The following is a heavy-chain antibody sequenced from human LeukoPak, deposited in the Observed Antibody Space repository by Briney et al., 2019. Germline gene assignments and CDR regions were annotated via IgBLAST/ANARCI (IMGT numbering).Heavy chain of an antibody. V-gene: IGHV3-30*02. J-gene: IGHJ6*02. CDR1: GAAPSGHTFSGYG. Sequence: QPGGSPRLSCAASGAAPSGHTFSGYGMHWVRQAPGKGLEWVAFIRYDGSNKYYADSVKGRFTISRDNSKNTLYLQMNSLRAEDTAVYYCARDTPYGDFYYGMDVWGQGTTVTVSS. CDR3: ARDTPYGDFYYGMDV. D-gene: IGHD4-17*01. CDR2: IRYDGSNK.